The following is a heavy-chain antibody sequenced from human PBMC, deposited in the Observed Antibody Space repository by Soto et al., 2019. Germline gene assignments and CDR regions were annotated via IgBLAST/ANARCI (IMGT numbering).Heavy chain of an antibody. V-gene: IGHV1-3*01. J-gene: IGHJ4*02. Sequence: GASVKVSCKASGYTFSNYAIHWVRQAPGQRLEWMGWINAGNENTKYSQKFQGRVTITRDASASAVYVELSSLTFEDTAVYYCARDVSSSIDCWGQGTLVTVSS. D-gene: IGHD6-6*01. CDR1: GYTFSNYA. CDR3: ARDVSSSIDC. CDR2: INAGNENT.